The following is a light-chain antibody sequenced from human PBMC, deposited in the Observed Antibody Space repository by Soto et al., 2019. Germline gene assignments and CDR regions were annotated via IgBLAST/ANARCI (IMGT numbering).Light chain of an antibody. CDR3: QQYLDWPPGT. CDR1: QSVSSS. J-gene: IGKJ1*01. CDR2: DTS. V-gene: IGKV3-15*01. Sequence: EIVVTQSPATLSVSPGERVTLSCRASQSVSSSLAWYQQRPGQAPRLLIYDTSTRAAGISARFSGSGSGTEFTLTISSLQSEDFAVYYCQQYLDWPPGTFGQGTAVEI.